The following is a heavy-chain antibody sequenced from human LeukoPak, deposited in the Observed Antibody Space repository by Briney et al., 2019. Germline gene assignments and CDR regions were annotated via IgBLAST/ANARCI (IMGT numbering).Heavy chain of an antibody. D-gene: IGHD1-26*01. J-gene: IGHJ4*02. Sequence: SETLSLTCIVSGGYLSSYYWSWIRQPPGKGLKWIGYIFHSGFTNYNPSLKSRVTVSVDTSKNQFSLKLNSVSAADTAVYYCARRGATGYYFDYWGQGTLVTVSS. V-gene: IGHV4-59*08. CDR2: IFHSGFT. CDR1: GGYLSSYY. CDR3: ARRGATGYYFDY.